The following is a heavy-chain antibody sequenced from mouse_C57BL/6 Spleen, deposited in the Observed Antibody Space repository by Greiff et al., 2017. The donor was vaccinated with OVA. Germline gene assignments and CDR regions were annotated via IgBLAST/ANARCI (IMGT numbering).Heavy chain of an antibody. CDR2: IRSKSNNYAT. Sequence: EVKLVESGGGLVQPKGSLKLSCAASGFSFYTYAMNWVRQAPGKGLEWVARIRSKSNNYATYYADSVKDRFTISRDDSESMLYLQMNNLKTEDTAMYYCVRQELGHYYAMDYWGQGTSVTVSS. J-gene: IGHJ4*01. CDR3: VRQELGHYYAMDY. D-gene: IGHD4-1*01. CDR1: GFSFYTYA. V-gene: IGHV10-1*01.